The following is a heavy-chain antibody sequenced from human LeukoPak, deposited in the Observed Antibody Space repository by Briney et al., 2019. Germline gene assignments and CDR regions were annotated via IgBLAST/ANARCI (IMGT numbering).Heavy chain of an antibody. D-gene: IGHD3-16*01. CDR1: GFTFSSYS. Sequence: PGGSLRLSCAASGFTFSSYSMNWVRQAPGKGLEWVSSISSSDTYIYHADSVKGRFTISRDNAKNSLYLQMNSLRVEDTAVYYCARGVLPDHWGQGTLVTVSS. V-gene: IGHV3-21*01. CDR3: ARGVLPDH. J-gene: IGHJ4*02. CDR2: ISSSDTYI.